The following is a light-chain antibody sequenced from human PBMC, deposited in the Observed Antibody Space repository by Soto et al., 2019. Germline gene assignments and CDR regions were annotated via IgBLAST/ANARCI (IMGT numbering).Light chain of an antibody. J-gene: IGKJ2*01. CDR3: QQYGPYHMYT. V-gene: IGKV3-20*01. CDR1: QSVSSSY. Sequence: EIVLTQSPGTLSLSPGERATLSCRASQSVSSSYLAWYQQKPGLAPSLLIYGASTRATSIPGRFSSSASGTDFTLTIIRLEPEDFAWYTYQQYGPYHMYTFGQATNLEIK. CDR2: GAS.